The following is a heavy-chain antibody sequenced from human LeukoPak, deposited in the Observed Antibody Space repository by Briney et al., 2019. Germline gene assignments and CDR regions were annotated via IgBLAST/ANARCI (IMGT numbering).Heavy chain of an antibody. CDR2: IIGTGGST. CDR3: AKDYGSGSYPHFDY. J-gene: IGHJ4*02. CDR1: GFTLSSYA. Sequence: GGALRVSCAASGFTLSSYAMSWVRQAPGKGLELVSAIIGTGGSTYYADSVKGRFTISRDNSKNTLYLQMNSLRDEDTAVYYCAKDYGSGSYPHFDYWGQGTLVTVSS. D-gene: IGHD3-10*01. V-gene: IGHV3-23*01.